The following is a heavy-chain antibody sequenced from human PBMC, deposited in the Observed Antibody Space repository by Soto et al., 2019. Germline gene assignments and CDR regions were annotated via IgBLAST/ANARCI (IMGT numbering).Heavy chain of an antibody. Sequence: EVQLLESGGGLVQPGGSLRLSCAASGFTFSSYAMSWVRQAPGKGLAWVSVISGSGGSTYYADSVKGRFTISRHNSKNTLYLQMNSLSAEETAVYYCAKRRAGHYFDYWGQGTLVTVSS. V-gene: IGHV3-23*01. CDR3: AKRRAGHYFDY. D-gene: IGHD6-13*01. J-gene: IGHJ4*02. CDR2: ISGSGGST. CDR1: GFTFSSYA.